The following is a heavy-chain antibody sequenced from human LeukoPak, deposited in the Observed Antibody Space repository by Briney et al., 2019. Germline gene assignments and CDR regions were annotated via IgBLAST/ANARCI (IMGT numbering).Heavy chain of an antibody. V-gene: IGHV4-34*12. CDR2: VLHTGST. J-gene: IGHJ5*02. CDR3: ARGPAAVHP. D-gene: IGHD6-13*01. Sequence: SETLSLTCAVHGYSLTNHYWIWIRQPPGKGLEWIAEVLHTGSTNCNPSFKSRVTVSVDTSKNQFFLNLTSATAADTAVYYCARGPAAVHPWGRGILVTVSS. CDR1: GYSLTNHY.